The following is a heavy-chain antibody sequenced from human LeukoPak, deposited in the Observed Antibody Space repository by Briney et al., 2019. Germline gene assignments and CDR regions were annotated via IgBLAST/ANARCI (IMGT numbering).Heavy chain of an antibody. CDR2: ISSNGGST. J-gene: IGHJ3*02. CDR3: ARWGSGFDI. CDR1: GFTFSDYV. Sequence: GGSLRPSCAASGFTFSDYVFHWIRQAPGKGLEYVSAISSNGGSTYYANSVKGRFTISRDNSKNTLFLQMGSLRTDDTAVYYCARWGSGFDIWGQGTVVTVST. V-gene: IGHV3-64*01. D-gene: IGHD3-16*01.